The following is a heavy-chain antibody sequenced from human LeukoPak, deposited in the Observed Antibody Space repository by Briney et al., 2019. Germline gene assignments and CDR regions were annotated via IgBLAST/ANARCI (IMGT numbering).Heavy chain of an antibody. CDR2: ISSSSSYI. CDR3: ASLGYCSSTSCYGLDY. Sequence: GGSLRLSCAASGFTFSSYSMNWVRQAPGKGLEWVSSISSSSSYIYYADSVKGRFAISRDNAKNSLYLQMSSLRAEDTAVYYCASLGYCSSTSCYGLDYWGQGTLVTVSS. D-gene: IGHD2-2*01. J-gene: IGHJ4*02. V-gene: IGHV3-21*01. CDR1: GFTFSSYS.